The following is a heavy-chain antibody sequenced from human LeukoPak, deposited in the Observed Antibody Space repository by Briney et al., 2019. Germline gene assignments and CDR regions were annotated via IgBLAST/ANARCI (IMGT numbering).Heavy chain of an antibody. Sequence: SETLSLTCTVSGGSISSYYWSWIRQPAGKGLEWIGRIYTSGSTNYNPSLKSRVTMSVDTSKNQFSLKLSSVTAADTAVYYCAREREDIKLMLNAYYFDYWGQGTLVTVSS. D-gene: IGHD2-8*01. CDR1: GGSISSYY. CDR2: IYTSGST. CDR3: AREREDIKLMLNAYYFDY. J-gene: IGHJ4*02. V-gene: IGHV4-4*07.